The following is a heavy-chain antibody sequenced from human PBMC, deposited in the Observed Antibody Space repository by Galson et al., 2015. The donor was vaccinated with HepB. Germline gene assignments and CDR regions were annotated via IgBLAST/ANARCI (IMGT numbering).Heavy chain of an antibody. V-gene: IGHV1-24*01. D-gene: IGHD1-26*01. CDR2: FDPEDGET. CDR1: GYTLTELS. Sequence: SVKVSCKVSGYTLTELSMHWVRQAPGKGLEWMGGFDPEDGETIYAQKFQGGVTMTEDTSTDTAYMELSSLRSEDTAVYYCATGVGAVPAFDIWGQGTMVTVSS. CDR3: ATGVGAVPAFDI. J-gene: IGHJ3*02.